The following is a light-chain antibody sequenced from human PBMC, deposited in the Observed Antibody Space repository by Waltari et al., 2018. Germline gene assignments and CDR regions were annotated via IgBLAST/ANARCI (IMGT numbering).Light chain of an antibody. Sequence: QSALTQPASVSGSPGQSITISCTGTGSDVGSYVYVSWYQQHPGKGPKLMIFDVSNRPSGVSNRFSGSKSGNMASLTISGLQAEDEADYYCSSYTSSGTVIFGGGTKLTVL. J-gene: IGLJ2*01. CDR3: SSYTSSGTVI. CDR2: DVS. V-gene: IGLV2-14*03. CDR1: GSDVGSYVY.